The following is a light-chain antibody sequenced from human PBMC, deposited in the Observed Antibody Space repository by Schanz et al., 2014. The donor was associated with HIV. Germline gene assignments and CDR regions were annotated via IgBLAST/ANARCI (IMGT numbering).Light chain of an antibody. CDR3: SSYTSSSTYV. Sequence: QSALTQPASVFGSPGQSITISCTGTSSDVGGYNYVSWYQQHPGKAPKLIIYDVDNRPSGVSNRFSGSKSGNTASLTISGLQAEDEADYYCSSYTSSSTYVFGTGTKLTVL. J-gene: IGLJ1*01. V-gene: IGLV2-14*03. CDR1: SSDVGGYNY. CDR2: DVD.